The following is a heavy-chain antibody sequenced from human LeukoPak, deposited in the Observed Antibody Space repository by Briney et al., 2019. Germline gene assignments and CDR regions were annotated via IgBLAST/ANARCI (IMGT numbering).Heavy chain of an antibody. D-gene: IGHD3-16*01. Sequence: SSETLSLTCTASGGSISSHYWSWIRQPPGKGLEWIGYIYYSGSTNYNPSLKSRVTISVDTSKNQFSLKLSSVTAADTAVYYCARVMTAYYYYYYMDVWGKGTTVTVSS. CDR2: IYYSGST. V-gene: IGHV4-59*11. J-gene: IGHJ6*03. CDR3: ARVMTAYYYYYYMDV. CDR1: GGSISSHY.